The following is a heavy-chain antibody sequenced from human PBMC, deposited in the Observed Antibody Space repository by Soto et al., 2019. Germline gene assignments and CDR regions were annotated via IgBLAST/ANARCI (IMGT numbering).Heavy chain of an antibody. D-gene: IGHD2-2*01. Sequence: GESLKISCKGSGYSFTSYWISWVRQMPGKGLEWMGRIDPSDSYTNYSPSFQGHVTISADKSISTAYLQWSSLKASDTAMYYCPRHYCSSTSCYLGWFDTWGQGALVTVSS. CDR3: PRHYCSSTSCYLGWFDT. CDR2: IDPSDSYT. V-gene: IGHV5-10-1*01. J-gene: IGHJ5*02. CDR1: GYSFTSYW.